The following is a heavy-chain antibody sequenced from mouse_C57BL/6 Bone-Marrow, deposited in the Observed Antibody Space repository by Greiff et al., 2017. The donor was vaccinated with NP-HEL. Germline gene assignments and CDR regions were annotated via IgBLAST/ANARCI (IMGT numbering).Heavy chain of an antibody. CDR1: GFNIKNYY. D-gene: IGHD2-5*01. CDR2: IDPENGDT. J-gene: IGHJ2*01. V-gene: IGHV14-4*01. CDR3: TNSNYNY. Sequence: EVMLVESGAELVRPGASVKLSCTASGFNIKNYYMHWVKQRPEQGLEWIGWIDPENGDTEYASKFQGKATITADTSSNTAYLQLSSLTSEATAVYYCTNSNYNYWGQGTTLTVSS.